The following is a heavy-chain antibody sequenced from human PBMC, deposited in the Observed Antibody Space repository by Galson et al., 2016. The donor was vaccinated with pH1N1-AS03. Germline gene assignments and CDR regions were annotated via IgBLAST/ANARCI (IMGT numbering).Heavy chain of an antibody. J-gene: IGHJ4*02. V-gene: IGHV7-4-1*01. CDR2: INTNTGNP. CDR1: GYTFTSYT. D-gene: IGHD6-19*01. CDR3: ARGYMSVSGCWDY. Sequence: VKVSCKASGYTFTSYTMIWVRQAPGQGLECMGWINTNTGNPTYAQGFTGQFAFSLDTSVSTAYLQIGSLKAEDTAVYYCARGYMSVSGCWDYWGQGTLVTVSS.